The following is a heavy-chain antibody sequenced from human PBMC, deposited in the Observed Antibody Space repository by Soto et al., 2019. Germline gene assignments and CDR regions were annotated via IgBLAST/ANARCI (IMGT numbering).Heavy chain of an antibody. J-gene: IGHJ4*02. V-gene: IGHV3-30*18. Sequence: GGSLRLSCAASGFTFSSYGMHWVRQAPGKGLEWVAVISYDGSNKYYADSVKGRFTISRDNSKNTLYLQMNSLRAEDTAVYYCAKDYYGSGSYYTAPPSLGRPDYWGQGTLITVSS. CDR1: GFTFSSYG. CDR3: AKDYYGSGSYYTAPPSLGRPDY. D-gene: IGHD3-10*01. CDR2: ISYDGSNK.